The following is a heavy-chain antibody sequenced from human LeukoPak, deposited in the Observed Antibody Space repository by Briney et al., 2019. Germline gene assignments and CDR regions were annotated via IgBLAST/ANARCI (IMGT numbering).Heavy chain of an antibody. CDR3: ARVETAAGIDY. V-gene: IGHV4-59*01. J-gene: IGHJ4*02. CDR1: GGSISSYY. D-gene: IGHD6-13*01. Sequence: PSETLSLTCTVSGGSISSYYWSWIRQPPGKGLEWIGYIYYSGSTNYNPSLKSRVTISVDTSKDQFSLKLSSVTAADTAVYYCARVETAAGIDYWGQGTLVTVSS. CDR2: IYYSGST.